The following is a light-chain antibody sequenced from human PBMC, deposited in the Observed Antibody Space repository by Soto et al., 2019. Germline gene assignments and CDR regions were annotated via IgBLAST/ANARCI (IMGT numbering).Light chain of an antibody. J-gene: IGKJ5*01. CDR3: LQDGRSPLT. Sequence: VLSPSPGPLSLSPGSGATLSCRSSQSVIGPYLAWYQPHPGQAPRLLIYGAASRATGIPDRFRGSGSGTEFTRTISRLERDVFAVYYCLQDGRSPLTFGLGTRVEIK. CDR2: GAA. CDR1: QSVIGPY. V-gene: IGKV3-20*01.